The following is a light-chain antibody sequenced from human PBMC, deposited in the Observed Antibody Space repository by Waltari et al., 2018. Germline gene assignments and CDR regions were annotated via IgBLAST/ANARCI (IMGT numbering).Light chain of an antibody. V-gene: IGKV4-1*01. CDR2: LAS. CDR1: QSVLYSSNNKYY. CDR3: QQYYSSPRT. J-gene: IGKJ1*01. Sequence: DIVMTQSPDSLAVSLGERATINCKSSQSVLYSSNNKYYLAWYQHNQGQPPKLLIYLASIRESGVPDRFSGSGSGTDFTLTISSLQAEDVAVYDCQQYYSSPRTFGQGTKVEIK.